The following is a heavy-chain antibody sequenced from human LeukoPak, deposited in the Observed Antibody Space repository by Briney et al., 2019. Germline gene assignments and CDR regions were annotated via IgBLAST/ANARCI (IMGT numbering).Heavy chain of an antibody. CDR3: ARGRIVVVPAAIRGSYYYYGMAV. Sequence: KPSETLSLTCAVYGGSFSGYYWSWIRQPPGKGLEWIGEINHSGSTNYNPSLKSRVTISVDTSKNQFSLKLSSVTAADTAVYYCARGRIVVVPAAIRGSYYYYGMAVWGQGTTVTVSS. V-gene: IGHV4-34*01. J-gene: IGHJ6*02. CDR1: GGSFSGYY. CDR2: INHSGST. D-gene: IGHD2-2*02.